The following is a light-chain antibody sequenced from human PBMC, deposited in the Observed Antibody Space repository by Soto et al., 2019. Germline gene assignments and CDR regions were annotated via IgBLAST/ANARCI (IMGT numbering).Light chain of an antibody. J-gene: IGKJ4*01. CDR1: QGVGDT. Sequence: EVVMTQSPATLCVSPWEGPTLSCRASQGVGDTLAWYQHKPGQTPRLLIYDTSTRATGVPARFSGSRSGTEFNLTINSLQSEDFAVYYCQRYNNWPLTFGGGTKVEIK. CDR2: DTS. V-gene: IGKV3-15*01. CDR3: QRYNNWPLT.